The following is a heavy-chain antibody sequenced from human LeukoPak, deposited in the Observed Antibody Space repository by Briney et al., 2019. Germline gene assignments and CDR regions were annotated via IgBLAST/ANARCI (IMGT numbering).Heavy chain of an antibody. CDR3: ARESSSGWYEDH. V-gene: IGHV1-18*01. Sequence: ASVKVSCKPSGHTFSSYGISWVRQAPGQGLEWMGWISAYTGNTNYAQKFQGRVTMTTDTSTMTAYMEVRSLRSDDTAVYYCARESSSGWYEDHWGQGTLVIVSS. CDR2: ISAYTGNT. J-gene: IGHJ4*02. D-gene: IGHD6-19*01. CDR1: GHTFSSYG.